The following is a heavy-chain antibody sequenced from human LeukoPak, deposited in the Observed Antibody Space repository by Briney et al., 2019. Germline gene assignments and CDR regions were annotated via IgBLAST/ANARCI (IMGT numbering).Heavy chain of an antibody. J-gene: IGHJ4*02. CDR1: GYSISSGYY. D-gene: IGHD4-17*01. CDR3: ARGGYGDYIY. Sequence: SETLSLTCAVSGYSISSGYYWGWIRQPPGKGLEWIGSIYHSGSTYYNPSLKSRVTISVDTSKNQFSLKLSSVTAADTAVYYCARGGYGDYIYWGQGTLVTVSS. V-gene: IGHV4-38-2*01. CDR2: IYHSGST.